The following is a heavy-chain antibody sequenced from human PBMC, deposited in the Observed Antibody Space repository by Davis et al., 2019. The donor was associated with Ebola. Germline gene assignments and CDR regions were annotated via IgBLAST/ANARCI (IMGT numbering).Heavy chain of an antibody. V-gene: IGHV3-74*01. D-gene: IGHD3-10*01. CDR2: INSDGSST. Sequence: GESLKISCAASGFTFSSYWMHWVRHAPGKGLVWVSRINSDGSSTSSADSVKGRFTISRDNAKNTLYLQMNSLRAEDTAVYYCARDGRYYYGSGRPYYYYYYGMDVWGPGTTVTVSS. CDR3: ARDGRYYYGSGRPYYYYYYGMDV. J-gene: IGHJ6*02. CDR1: GFTFSSYW.